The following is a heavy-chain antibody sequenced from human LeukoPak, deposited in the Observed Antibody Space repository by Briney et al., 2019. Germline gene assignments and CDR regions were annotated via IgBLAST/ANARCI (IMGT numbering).Heavy chain of an antibody. CDR3: ARGPAAGTRYYYYYYYMDV. J-gene: IGHJ6*03. CDR2: IYHSGST. V-gene: IGHV4-38-2*02. Sequence: PSETLSLTCTVSGYSITSGYYWGWIRQPPGKGLEWIGSIYHSGSTYYNASLKSRVTISVDTSKNQFSLKLSSVTAADTAVYYCARGPAAGTRYYYYYYYMDVWGKGTTVTVSS. D-gene: IGHD6-13*01. CDR1: GYSITSGYY.